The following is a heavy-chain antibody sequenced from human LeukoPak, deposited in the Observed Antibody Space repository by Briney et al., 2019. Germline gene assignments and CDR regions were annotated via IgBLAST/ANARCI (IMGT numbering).Heavy chain of an antibody. Sequence: PGGSLRLSCAASGFIFSSYGMHWVRQAPGKGLEWVAVISLDGSNEYYADSVKGRFTISRDNSKNTLYLQMNSLRAEDTAVYYCAARVWYYYDSSGYSGDYWGQGTLVTVSS. V-gene: IGHV3-30*03. CDR2: ISLDGSNE. J-gene: IGHJ4*02. CDR1: GFIFSSYG. D-gene: IGHD3-22*01. CDR3: AARVWYYYDSSGYSGDY.